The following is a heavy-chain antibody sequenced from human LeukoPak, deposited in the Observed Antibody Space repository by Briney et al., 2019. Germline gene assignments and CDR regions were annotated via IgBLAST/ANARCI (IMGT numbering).Heavy chain of an antibody. V-gene: IGHV3-30-3*01. J-gene: IGHJ4*02. CDR1: GFTFSSYA. CDR3: AKDGDLYGHADY. Sequence: GGSLRLSCAASGFTFSSYAMHWVRQAPGKGLEWVAVISYDGSNKYYADSVKGRFTISRDNSKKTLYLQMNSLRAEDTAVYYCAKDGDLYGHADYWGQGTLVTVSS. D-gene: IGHD4-17*01. CDR2: ISYDGSNK.